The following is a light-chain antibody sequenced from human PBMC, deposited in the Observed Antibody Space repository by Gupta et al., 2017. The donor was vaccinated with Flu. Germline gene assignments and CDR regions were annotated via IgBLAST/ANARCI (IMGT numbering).Light chain of an antibody. CDR2: LVS. CDR1: QGLVYSDGNTY. CDR3: MQGAHWPWA. J-gene: IGKJ1*01. Sequence: DVVMTQSPLSLPVTLGEPASISCRSSQGLVYSDGNTYLHWFQQRPGQTPWRLNHLVSYRDSGVPDRISGSGSGTDFTLKISRVEAEDVGVYFCMQGAHWPWAFGQGTKVEIK. V-gene: IGKV2-30*01.